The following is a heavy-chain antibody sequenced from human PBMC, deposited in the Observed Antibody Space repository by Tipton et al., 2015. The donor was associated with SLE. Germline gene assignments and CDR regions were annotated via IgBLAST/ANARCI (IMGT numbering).Heavy chain of an antibody. Sequence: TLSLTCTVSGGSISSHYWSWIRQPPGKGLGWIGYIYYSGSTNYNPSLKSRVTISVDTSKNQFSLKLSSVTAADTAVYYCAREALAVAGTGRWYFDLWGRGTLVTVSS. CDR1: GGSISSHY. D-gene: IGHD6-19*01. CDR3: AREALAVAGTGRWYFDL. J-gene: IGHJ2*01. CDR2: IYYSGST. V-gene: IGHV4-59*11.